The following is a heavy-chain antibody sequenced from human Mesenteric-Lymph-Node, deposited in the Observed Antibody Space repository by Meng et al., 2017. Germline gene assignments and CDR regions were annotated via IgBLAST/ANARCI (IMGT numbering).Heavy chain of an antibody. J-gene: IGHJ4*02. CDR3: TTAYYYGSGSYQVDY. D-gene: IGHD3-10*01. CDR1: GFTFRNAW. Sequence: GGSLRLSCTASGFTFRNAWMTWLRQAPGKGLEWVGRIKSKTDGGTTDYAAPVKGRFTISRDDSKNTLYLQMNSLKTEDTAVYYCTTAYYYGSGSYQVDYWGQGTLVTVSS. V-gene: IGHV3-15*01. CDR2: IKSKTDGGTT.